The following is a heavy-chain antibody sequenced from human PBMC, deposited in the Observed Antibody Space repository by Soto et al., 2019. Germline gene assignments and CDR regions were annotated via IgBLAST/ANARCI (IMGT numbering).Heavy chain of an antibody. CDR3: ARGLWGRGSKASLDY. CDR1: GFTFSSYA. D-gene: IGHD1-26*01. CDR2: ISYDGSNK. J-gene: IGHJ4*02. V-gene: IGHV3-30-3*01. Sequence: QVQLVESGGGVVQPGRSLRLPCAASGFTFSSYAMHWVRQAPGKGLEWVAVISYDGSNKYYADSVKGRFTISRDNSKNTLYLQMNSLRAEDTAVYYCARGLWGRGSKASLDYWGQGTLVTVSS.